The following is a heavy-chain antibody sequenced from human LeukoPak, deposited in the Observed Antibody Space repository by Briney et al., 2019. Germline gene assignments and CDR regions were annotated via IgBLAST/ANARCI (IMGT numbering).Heavy chain of an antibody. D-gene: IGHD6-19*01. CDR2: ISGSGGST. V-gene: IGHV3-23*01. CDR1: GFTFSSYA. Sequence: GGSLRLSCAASGFTFSSYAMSWVRQAPGKGLEWVSAISGSGGSTYYADSVKGRFTISRDNSKNTLYLQMNSMRAEDTAVYYCAKGRGPDSSGWYEFDYWGQGTLVTVSS. J-gene: IGHJ4*02. CDR3: AKGRGPDSSGWYEFDY.